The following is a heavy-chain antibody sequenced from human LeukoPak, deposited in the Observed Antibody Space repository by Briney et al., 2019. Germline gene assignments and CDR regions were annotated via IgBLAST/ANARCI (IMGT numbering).Heavy chain of an antibody. CDR1: GFTFSSYT. J-gene: IGHJ6*03. CDR2: IGTSSTTI. V-gene: IGHV3-48*01. CDR3: ARFAAGGSYYYYMDV. Sequence: GGSLRLSCAASGFTFSSYTMNWVRQPPGKGLEWVSNIGTSSTTIYYADSVKGRFTISRDNTKNSLYLQMNSLRADDTAVYYCARFAAGGSYYYYMDVWGKGTTVTVSS. D-gene: IGHD6-25*01.